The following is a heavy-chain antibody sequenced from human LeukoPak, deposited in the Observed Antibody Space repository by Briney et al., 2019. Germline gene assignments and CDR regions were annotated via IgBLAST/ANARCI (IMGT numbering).Heavy chain of an antibody. CDR2: ISSSSSYI. CDR1: GFTFSSYS. J-gene: IGHJ4*02. V-gene: IGHV3-21*01. CDR3: ARGLAVAGAIIDY. D-gene: IGHD6-19*01. Sequence: GGSLRLSCAASGFTFSSYSVNWVRQAPGKGLEWVSSISSSSSYIYYADSVKGRFTISRDNAKNSLYLQMNSLRAEDTAAYYCARGLAVAGAIIDYWGQGTLVTVSS.